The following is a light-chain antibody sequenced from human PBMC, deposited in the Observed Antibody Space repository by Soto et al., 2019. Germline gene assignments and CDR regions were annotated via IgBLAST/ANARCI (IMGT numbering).Light chain of an antibody. CDR1: SSDIGDSNY. Sequence: QSALTQPASVSGSPGQSITISCTGTSSDIGDSNYVSWYQQHPGKAPKLVIYDVSNRPSGVSNRFSGSKSANTACLTISGLQAEDEADYYCSSFRSSSTSYVFGPGTKLTVL. J-gene: IGLJ1*01. CDR2: DVS. CDR3: SSFRSSSTSYV. V-gene: IGLV2-14*03.